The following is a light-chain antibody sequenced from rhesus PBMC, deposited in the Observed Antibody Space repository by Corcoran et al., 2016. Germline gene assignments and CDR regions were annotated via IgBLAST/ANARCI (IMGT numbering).Light chain of an antibody. CDR1: QGISRW. J-gene: IGKJ1*01. CDR2: KAS. V-gene: IGKV1-22*01. CDR3: LQYSSSPRT. Sequence: DIQMTQSPSSPSAPVVDKVTITCRASQGISRWLAWYQQKPGKVPKLLTYKASRLQRGVPSRVSGHGANTAFTLTISSLKPENFATYYCLQYSSSPRTFDQGTKVEIK.